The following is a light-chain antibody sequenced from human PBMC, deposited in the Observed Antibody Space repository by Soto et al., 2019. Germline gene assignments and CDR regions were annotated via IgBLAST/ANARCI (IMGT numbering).Light chain of an antibody. Sequence: STLSASVGDRVTITCRASQGISSWLAWYQQKPGKAPKLLIYKASSLESVVSSRFSGSGSGTEFTLTISSLQPDDFATYYCQQYNSYPLTFGGGTKVDIK. J-gene: IGKJ4*01. CDR2: KAS. CDR3: QQYNSYPLT. CDR1: QGISSW. V-gene: IGKV1-5*03.